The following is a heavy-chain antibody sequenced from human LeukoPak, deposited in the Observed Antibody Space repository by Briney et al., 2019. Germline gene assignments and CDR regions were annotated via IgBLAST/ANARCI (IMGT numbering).Heavy chain of an antibody. CDR3: ARAYYGSGSYFDY. CDR1: GFTFSTYA. J-gene: IGHJ4*02. Sequence: GGSLRLSCAASGFTFSTYAMSWVRQVPGKGLEWVSGISSSADSTYYADSVKGRFTISRDKSKNTLFLQMNSLRAEDTAVYYCARAYYGSGSYFDYWGQGTLVTVSS. D-gene: IGHD3-10*01. CDR2: ISSSADST. V-gene: IGHV3-23*01.